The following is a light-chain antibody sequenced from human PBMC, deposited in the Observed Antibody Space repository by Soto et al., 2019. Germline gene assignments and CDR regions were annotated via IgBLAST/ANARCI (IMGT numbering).Light chain of an antibody. J-gene: IGKJ4*01. Sequence: EIVMTQSPATLSVSPGEGVTLSCRASQSVHSDLAWYQQKPGQAPRLLIYDASTRATGIPARFSGSGSGTAFTLTISSLQSEDFAVYYCQQYTNWPPLTFGGGTKVEI. CDR2: DAS. V-gene: IGKV3-15*01. CDR1: QSVHSD. CDR3: QQYTNWPPLT.